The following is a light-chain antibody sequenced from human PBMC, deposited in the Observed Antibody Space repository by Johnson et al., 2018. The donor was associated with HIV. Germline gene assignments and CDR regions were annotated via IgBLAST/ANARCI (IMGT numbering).Light chain of an antibody. CDR2: DNN. CDR3: GTWDSSLPTSYV. CDR1: SSNIGNNY. Sequence: QSVLTQPPSVSAAPGQKVTISCSGSSSNIGNNYVSWYQQLPGTAPKLLIYDNNKRPSGIPDRFSGSTSGTSATLAITGLQTGDEADYYCGTWDSSLPTSYVFGTGTKVIVV. J-gene: IGLJ1*01. V-gene: IGLV1-51*01.